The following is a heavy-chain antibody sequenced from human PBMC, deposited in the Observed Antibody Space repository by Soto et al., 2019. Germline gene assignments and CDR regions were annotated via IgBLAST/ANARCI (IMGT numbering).Heavy chain of an antibody. V-gene: IGHV1-69*06. D-gene: IGHD4-17*01. Sequence: SVKVSCKDSGGTFSIYAISWVRQAPGQGLEWMGGIIPIFGTANYAQKFQGRVTITADKSTSTAYMELSSLRSEDTAVYYCAREATVTNATFDFWGQTTLVTVSS. CDR3: AREATVTNATFDF. CDR1: GGTFSIYA. CDR2: IIPIFGTA. J-gene: IGHJ4*02.